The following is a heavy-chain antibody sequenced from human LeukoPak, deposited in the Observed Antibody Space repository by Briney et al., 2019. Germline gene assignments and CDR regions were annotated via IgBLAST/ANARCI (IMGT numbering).Heavy chain of an antibody. CDR1: GGSFSGYC. D-gene: IGHD6-13*01. Sequence: PSETLSLTCAVYGGSFSGYCWSWIRQPPGKGLEWIGEINHSGSTNYNPSLKSRVTISVDTSKNQFSLKLSSVSVADTAVYYCARQETAGIADDWGQGTLVTVSS. V-gene: IGHV4-34*01. CDR3: ARQETAGIADD. J-gene: IGHJ4*02. CDR2: INHSGST.